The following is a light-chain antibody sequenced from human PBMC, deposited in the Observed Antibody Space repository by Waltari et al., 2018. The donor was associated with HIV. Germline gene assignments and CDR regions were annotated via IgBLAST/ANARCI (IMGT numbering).Light chain of an antibody. J-gene: IGLJ3*02. CDR2: EVN. CDR1: NSDVGGYGY. Sequence: QSVLTQPASVSGSPGQSITISCTGTNSDVGGYGYVSWYQQHPGNAPKLLIYEVNHRPSGVSSRFSGSQSGNTASMTISGLQAEDEADYYCSSYTATTAILFGGGTKVTVL. V-gene: IGLV2-14*01. CDR3: SSYTATTAIL.